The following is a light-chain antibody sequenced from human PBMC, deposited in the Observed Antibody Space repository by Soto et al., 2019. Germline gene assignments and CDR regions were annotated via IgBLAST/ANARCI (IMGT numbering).Light chain of an antibody. CDR3: MQALRAPPT. CDR1: QSLLHSNGFNY. J-gene: IGKJ1*01. Sequence: DIVMTQSPLSLPVTPGEPASISCRSSQSLLHSNGFNYLDWYVQKPGQSPQLLISLASTRASGVPDRFSGSASGTDFTLNISRVEAEDVGVYYCMQALRAPPTFGQGTKVDIK. V-gene: IGKV2-28*01. CDR2: LAS.